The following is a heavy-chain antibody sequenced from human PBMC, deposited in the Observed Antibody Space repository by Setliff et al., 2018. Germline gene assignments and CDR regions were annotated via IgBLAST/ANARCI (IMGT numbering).Heavy chain of an antibody. CDR2: MYHSGST. J-gene: IGHJ4*02. D-gene: IGHD3-3*01. CDR1: GYSISSDYY. Sequence: SETLSLTCAVSGYSISSDYYWGWIRQPPGKGLEWIGSMYHSGSTYYNPSLKSRVTISVDTYKNQFSLKLNYVTAADTAVYYCARRATYYNFWSGYYDYWGQGTLVTVSS. CDR3: ARRATYYNFWSGYYDY. V-gene: IGHV4-38-2*01.